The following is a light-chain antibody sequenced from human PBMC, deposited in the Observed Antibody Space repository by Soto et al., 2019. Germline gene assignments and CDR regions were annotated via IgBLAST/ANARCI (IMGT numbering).Light chain of an antibody. Sequence: DIPMTQSPSSLSASVGDRVTIPCRASQSISSYLNWYQQKPGQAPKLLIYASSRLQSGVPSRFSGSGSGTDFTLTISSLQPEDFATYYCQQSFSTPPTFGQGTKLEIK. CDR2: ASS. J-gene: IGKJ2*01. CDR1: QSISSY. CDR3: QQSFSTPPT. V-gene: IGKV1-39*01.